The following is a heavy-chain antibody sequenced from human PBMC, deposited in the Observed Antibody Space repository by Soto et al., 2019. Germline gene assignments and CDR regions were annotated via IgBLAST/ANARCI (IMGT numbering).Heavy chain of an antibody. Sequence: QVQLVQSGAEVKKPGASVRISCKASGYTFSRYYMHWVRQAPGQGLEWMGIINPSGGSTSYAQKLQGRVTMTRETSTSTVYMELSSLISEDTAVYYCSRDFVEVPSALYYFDDWGQGTLVTVSS. CDR2: INPSGGST. J-gene: IGHJ4*02. V-gene: IGHV1-46*03. CDR1: GYTFSRYY. CDR3: SRDFVEVPSALYYFDD. D-gene: IGHD2-2*01.